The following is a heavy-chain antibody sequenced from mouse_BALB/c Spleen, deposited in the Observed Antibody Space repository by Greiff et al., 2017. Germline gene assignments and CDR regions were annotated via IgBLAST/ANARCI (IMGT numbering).Heavy chain of an antibody. V-gene: IGHV5-6-5*01. J-gene: IGHJ2*01. Sequence: EVQGVESGGGLVKPGGSLKLSCAASGFTFSSYAMSWVRQTPEKRLEWVASISSGGSTYYPDSVKGRFTISRDNARNILYLQMSSLRSEDTAMYYCARGVTTAHYFDYWGQGTTLTVSS. D-gene: IGHD1-2*01. CDR2: ISSGGST. CDR3: ARGVTTAHYFDY. CDR1: GFTFSSYA.